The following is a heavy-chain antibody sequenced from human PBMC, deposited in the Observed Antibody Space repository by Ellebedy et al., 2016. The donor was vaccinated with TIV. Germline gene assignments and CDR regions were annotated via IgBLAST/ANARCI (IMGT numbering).Heavy chain of an antibody. CDR2: ISGHGGSA. Sequence: GESLKISCAGSGFRFSVYAMNWVRQAPGKGLEWVSGISGHGGSAFYADSVKGRFTISRDNPKHTLSLQMNSLRGGDTAVYFCARRRGLDYFDYWGQGTLVTVSS. CDR3: ARRRGLDYFDY. V-gene: IGHV3-23*01. CDR1: GFRFSVYA. J-gene: IGHJ4*02.